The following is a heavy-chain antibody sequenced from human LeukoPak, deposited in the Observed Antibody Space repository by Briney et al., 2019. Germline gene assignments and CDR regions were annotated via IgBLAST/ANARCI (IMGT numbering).Heavy chain of an antibody. Sequence: ASVKVSCKASGYTFTDYYMHWVRQAPGQRLEWMGWINAGNGNTKYSQKFQGRVTITRDTSASTAYMELSSLRSEDTAVYYCARDRSGGSCFDPWGQGTLVTVSS. CDR1: GYTFTDYY. CDR3: ARDRSGGSCFDP. D-gene: IGHD2-15*01. J-gene: IGHJ5*02. V-gene: IGHV1-3*01. CDR2: INAGNGNT.